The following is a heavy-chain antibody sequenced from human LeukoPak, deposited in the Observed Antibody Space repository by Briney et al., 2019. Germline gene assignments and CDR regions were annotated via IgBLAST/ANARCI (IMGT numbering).Heavy chain of an antibody. CDR1: GDSISSGSYY. V-gene: IGHV4-61*02. CDR2: IYVSGTT. CDR3: ARDRAEYEYGGITHCYFDL. D-gene: IGHD4-23*01. Sequence: SETLSLTCIVSGDSISSGSYYWTWIRQPAGKGLEWIGRIYVSGTTNYNPSLKSRVTISVDTSKNQFSLKLRSVTAADTAVYFCARDRAEYEYGGITHCYFDLWGRGTQVTVSS. J-gene: IGHJ2*01.